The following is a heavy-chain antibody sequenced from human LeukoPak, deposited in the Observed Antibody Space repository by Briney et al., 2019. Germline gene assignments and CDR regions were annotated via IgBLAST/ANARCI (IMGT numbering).Heavy chain of an antibody. D-gene: IGHD6-6*01. J-gene: IGHJ4*02. CDR1: GYTFTGYW. Sequence: ASVKVSCKASGYTFTGYWIHWVRQAPGQGFEWMGWINTNTGNPTYAQGFTGRFVFSLDTSVSTAYLQISSLKAEDTAVYCCARGSPSSPPNFDYWGQGTLVTVSS. CDR2: INTNTGNP. V-gene: IGHV7-4-1*02. CDR3: ARGSPSSPPNFDY.